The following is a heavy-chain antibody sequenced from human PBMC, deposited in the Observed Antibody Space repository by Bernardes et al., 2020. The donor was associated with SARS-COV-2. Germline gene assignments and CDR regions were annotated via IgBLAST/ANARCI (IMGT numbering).Heavy chain of an antibody. CDR2: MYYSGTT. D-gene: IGHD2-21*02. CDR3: ARAIQVDCGNDCYPPHNWFDP. CDR1: GGSISSSAKY. V-gene: IGHV4-39*01. J-gene: IGHJ5*02. Sequence: SETLSLTCTVSGGSISSSAKYWGWIRQPPGKGLEWIGSMYYSGTTYYNPSLRGRVTMPIDTSKNQFSLKLISVTAADTAIYYCARAIQVDCGNDCYPPHNWFDPWSEGTLVVGSS.